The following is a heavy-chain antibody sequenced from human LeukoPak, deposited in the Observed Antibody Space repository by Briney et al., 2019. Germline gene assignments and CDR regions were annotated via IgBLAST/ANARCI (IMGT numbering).Heavy chain of an antibody. CDR2: IRQDGSEK. CDR1: GFTFSDHY. V-gene: IGHV3-7*01. J-gene: IGHJ4*02. Sequence: GGSLRLSCTASGFTFSDHYMDWVRQAPGKGLEWVANIRQDGSEKYYVDSVKGRFTISRDNAKNSLYLQMNSLRAEDTAVYYCASLKYYFDYWGQGTLVTVSS. CDR3: ASLKYYFDY.